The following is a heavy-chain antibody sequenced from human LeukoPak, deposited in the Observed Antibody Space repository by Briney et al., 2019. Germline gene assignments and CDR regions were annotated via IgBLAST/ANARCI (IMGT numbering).Heavy chain of an antibody. J-gene: IGHJ4*02. CDR2: INPSGGST. CDR3: ARSDSSGYYWFWDY. Sequence: DSVKVTCKASGYTFTSYYMHWVRQAPGQGLEWMGIINPSGGSTSYAQKFQGRVTMTRDTSTSTVYMELRSLRSDDTAVYYCARSDSSGYYWFWDYWGQGTLVTVSS. CDR1: GYTFTSYY. D-gene: IGHD3-22*01. V-gene: IGHV1-46*01.